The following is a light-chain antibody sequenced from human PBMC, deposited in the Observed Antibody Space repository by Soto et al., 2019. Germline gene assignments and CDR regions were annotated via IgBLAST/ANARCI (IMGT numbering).Light chain of an antibody. CDR3: QQYNNWPPWT. CDR1: QSVSSN. CDR2: GAS. J-gene: IGKJ1*01. V-gene: IGKV3-15*01. Sequence: EIVMTQSPATLSVSPGERATLSCRASQSVSSNLAWYQQKPGQAPRLLIYGASTRATGIPARSSGSRSGTEFTLTISSLRSEDYAVYYCQQYNNWPPWTFGQRTKVEIK.